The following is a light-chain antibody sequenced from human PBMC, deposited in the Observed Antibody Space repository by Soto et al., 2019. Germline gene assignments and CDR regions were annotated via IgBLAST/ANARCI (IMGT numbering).Light chain of an antibody. CDR2: RAS. J-gene: IGKJ5*01. CDR1: HIFLHSPNTENS. CDR3: QQYYTGIA. Sequence: DVVLTQSPDSLAVSLGERPTITCKSIHIFLHSPNTENSVAWYQQKAGQRPKLLIYRASIRESGVPDRFSGSGSGTDFTLTISSLQAEDVAVYYCQQYYTGIAFGQGTRLEIK. V-gene: IGKV4-1*01.